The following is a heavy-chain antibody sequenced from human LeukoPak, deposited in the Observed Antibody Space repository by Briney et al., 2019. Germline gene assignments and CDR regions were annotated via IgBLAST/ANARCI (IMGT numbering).Heavy chain of an antibody. CDR2: MYHSGST. CDR1: GYSINGYY. CDR3: ARGLHGVVMNTPGSLDI. J-gene: IGHJ3*02. Sequence: PSETLSLTCTVSGYSINGYYWTWIRQPPGKGLEWIGYMYHSGSTNYNPSLKSRVTISIDTSKTHFSLNLNSVTAADTAMYYCARGLHGVVMNTPGSLDIWGQGTMVTVSS. V-gene: IGHV4-59*01. D-gene: IGHD3-3*01.